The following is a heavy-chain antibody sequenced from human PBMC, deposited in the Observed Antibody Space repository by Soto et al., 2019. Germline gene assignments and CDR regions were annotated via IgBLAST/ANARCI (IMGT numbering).Heavy chain of an antibody. CDR2: INPNSGGT. D-gene: IGHD6-6*01. Sequence: WASVKVSCKASGYTFTGYYMHWVRQAPGQGLEWMGWINPNSGGTNYAQKFQGRVTMTRDTSISTAYMELSRLRSDDTAVYYCARDRSSSSEGWFDPWGQGTLVTVSS. V-gene: IGHV1-2*02. J-gene: IGHJ5*02. CDR3: ARDRSSSSEGWFDP. CDR1: GYTFTGYY.